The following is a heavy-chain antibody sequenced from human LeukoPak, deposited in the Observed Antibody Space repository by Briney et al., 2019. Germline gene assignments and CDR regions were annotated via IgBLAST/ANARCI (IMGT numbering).Heavy chain of an antibody. V-gene: IGHV4-34*01. CDR3: ARMFSSGLRYFDY. J-gene: IGHJ4*02. CDR1: GGSFSGYY. CDR2: INHSGST. Sequence: SETLSLTCAVYGGSFSGYYWSWIRQPPGKGLEWIGEINHSGSTNYNPSLKSRVTISVDTSKNQFSLKLSSVTAADTAVYYCARMFSSGLRYFDYWGQGTLVTVSS. D-gene: IGHD3-22*01.